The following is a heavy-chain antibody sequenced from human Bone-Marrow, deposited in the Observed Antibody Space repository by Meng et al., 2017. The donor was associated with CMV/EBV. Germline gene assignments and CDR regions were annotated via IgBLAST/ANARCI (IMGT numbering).Heavy chain of an antibody. Sequence: SETLSLTCIVSGGSISTYYWSWIRQPPGKRLEWFGYISYSGSTNYNPSLKSRVTMSVDTSKNHFSLKLSSVTAADTAVYYCARDNDVGMPSSPWGQGTLVTVSS. CDR1: GGSISTYY. CDR3: ARDNDVGMPSSP. D-gene: IGHD1-1*01. J-gene: IGHJ5*02. CDR2: ISYSGST. V-gene: IGHV4-59*12.